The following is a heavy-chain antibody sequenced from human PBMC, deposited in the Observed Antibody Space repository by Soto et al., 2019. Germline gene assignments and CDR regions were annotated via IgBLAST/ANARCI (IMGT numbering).Heavy chain of an antibody. CDR3: ARGPGYCSSTSCYDEYYFDY. CDR2: MNPNSGNT. D-gene: IGHD2-2*01. V-gene: IGHV1-8*01. J-gene: IGHJ4*02. CDR1: GYTFTSYD. Sequence: ASVKVSCKASGYTFTSYDINWVRQATGQGLEWMGWMNPNSGNTGYAQKFQGRVTMTRNTSISTAYMELSSLRSEDTAVYYCARGPGYCSSTSCYDEYYFDYWGQGTLVTVSS.